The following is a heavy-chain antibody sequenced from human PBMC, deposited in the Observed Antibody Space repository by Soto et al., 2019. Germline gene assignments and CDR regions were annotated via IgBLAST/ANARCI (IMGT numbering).Heavy chain of an antibody. J-gene: IGHJ5*02. V-gene: IGHV3-21*01. CDR2: ISSNSAYI. CDR1: GFTFRSFT. CDR3: TRDASRDSSARGWFDP. Sequence: GGALRLSCSASGFTFRSFTMNWVRQAPGKGLEWVSTISSNSAYIYYTDALRGRFTISRDNAKNSLHLQMNSLRAEDTAVYYCTRDASRDSSARGWFDPWGPGTLVTVSS. D-gene: IGHD6-13*01.